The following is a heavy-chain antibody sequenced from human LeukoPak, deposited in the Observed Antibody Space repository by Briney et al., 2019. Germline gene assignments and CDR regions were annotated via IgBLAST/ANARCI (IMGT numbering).Heavy chain of an antibody. J-gene: IGHJ4*02. CDR1: GFTVSSNY. D-gene: IGHD3-22*01. CDR3: ARVDRTYYYDSSGYFDY. V-gene: IGHV3-53*01. Sequence: LPGGSLRLFCAASGFTVSSNYMSWVRQAPGKGLEWVSVIYSGGSTYYADSVKGRFTISRDNSKNTLYLQMNSLRAEDTAVYYCARVDRTYYYDSSGYFDYWGQGTLVTVSS. CDR2: IYSGGST.